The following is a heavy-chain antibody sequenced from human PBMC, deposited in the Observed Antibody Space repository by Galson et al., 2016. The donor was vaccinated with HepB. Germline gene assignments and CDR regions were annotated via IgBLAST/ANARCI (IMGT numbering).Heavy chain of an antibody. V-gene: IGHV3-23*01. CDR3: AKERLVRWIFDH. CDR2: ISTRRTT. Sequence: SLRLSCAASGFVFSNFGLSWVRQAPGKRLEWVASISTRRTTYYSDSVQGRFTISRDNSNNTLYLQMNGLRAEDTAVYYCAKERLVRWIFDHWGQGTLLTVSS. D-gene: IGHD1-1*01. J-gene: IGHJ4*02. CDR1: GFVFSNFG.